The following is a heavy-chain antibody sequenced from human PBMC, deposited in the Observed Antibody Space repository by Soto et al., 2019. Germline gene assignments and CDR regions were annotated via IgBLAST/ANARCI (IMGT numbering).Heavy chain of an antibody. CDR3: ASSLGKPDAFDI. J-gene: IGHJ3*02. CDR1: GGTFSSYT. Sequence: GASVKVSCKASGGTFSSYTISWVRQAPGQGLEWMGRIIPIFGTANYAQKFQGRVTITADESTSTAYMELSSLRSEDTAVYYCASSLGKPDAFDIWGQGTMVTVSS. D-gene: IGHD3-10*01. CDR2: IIPIFGTA. V-gene: IGHV1-69*13.